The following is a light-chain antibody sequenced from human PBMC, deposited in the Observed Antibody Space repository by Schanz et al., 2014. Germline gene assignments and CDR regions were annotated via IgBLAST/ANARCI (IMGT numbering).Light chain of an antibody. V-gene: IGKV3D-20*02. CDR3: QQRSNWPLT. Sequence: EIVLTQSLGTLSLSPGERATLSCRASQSVTRSYLAWYQQKPGQAPSLLIYGASSRATGIPDRFSGSGSGTEFTLPISSLEPEDFAVYYCQQRSNWPLTFGGGTKVEIK. J-gene: IGKJ4*01. CDR1: QSVTRSY. CDR2: GAS.